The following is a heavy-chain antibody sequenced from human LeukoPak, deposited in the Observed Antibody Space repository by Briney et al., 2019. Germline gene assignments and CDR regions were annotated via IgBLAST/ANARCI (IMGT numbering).Heavy chain of an antibody. J-gene: IGHJ6*03. Sequence: PSETLSLTCAGYGGSFSGYHWTWIRQSPGKGLEWIGDINPSGSMYYDPSLKSRLTISVDTSKNQFSLKLRSVTAADTAVCYCARGRHDITMIVVVMTSVSYYLDVWGKGTTVTVS. V-gene: IGHV4-34*01. CDR1: GGSFSGYH. CDR2: INPSGSM. CDR3: ARGRHDITMIVVVMTSVSYYLDV. D-gene: IGHD3-22*01.